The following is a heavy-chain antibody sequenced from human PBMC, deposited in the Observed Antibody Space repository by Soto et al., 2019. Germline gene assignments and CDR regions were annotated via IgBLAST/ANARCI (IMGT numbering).Heavy chain of an antibody. CDR2: IRIKDYGGTT. V-gene: IGHV3-49*03. J-gene: IGHJ4*01. Sequence: SLRLSCTASGFTFGDYAMSWFRQAPGKGLEWVGFIRIKDYGGTTEYAASVKGRFTXXXDXXXXXAXLQMXRLXSEDTAVYYCSRTYDSSGYYYGGAGYWGQGT. CDR1: GFTFGDYA. CDR3: SRTYDSSGYYYGGAGY. D-gene: IGHD3-22*01.